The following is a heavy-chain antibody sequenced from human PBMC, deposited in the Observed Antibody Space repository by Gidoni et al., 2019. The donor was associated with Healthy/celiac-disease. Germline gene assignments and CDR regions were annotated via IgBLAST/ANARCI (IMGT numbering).Heavy chain of an antibody. Sequence: EVQLGESGGGLVQPGGALRLSCAASGFTFRSYSMNWVRQAPGKGLEWVSYISSSSSTIYYADSVKGRFTISRDNAKNSLYLQMNSLRAEDTAVYYCARDLAIYYYMDVWGKGTTVTVSS. CDR1: GFTFRSYS. J-gene: IGHJ6*03. CDR2: ISSSSSTI. CDR3: ARDLAIYYYMDV. V-gene: IGHV3-48*01.